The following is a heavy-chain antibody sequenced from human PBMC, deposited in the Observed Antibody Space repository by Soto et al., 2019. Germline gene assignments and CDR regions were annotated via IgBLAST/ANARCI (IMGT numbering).Heavy chain of an antibody. CDR3: ARDYTRTGDTPFKNYYGMDV. Sequence: SETLSLTCTVSGGSISSGGYYWSWIRQHPGRGLEWIGYIYYSGSTYYNPSLKSRVTISVDTSKNQFSLKLSSVTAADTAVYYCARDYTRTGDTPFKNYYGMDVWGQGTTVTVSS. J-gene: IGHJ6*02. V-gene: IGHV4-31*03. CDR2: IYYSGST. CDR1: GGSISSGGYY. D-gene: IGHD7-27*01.